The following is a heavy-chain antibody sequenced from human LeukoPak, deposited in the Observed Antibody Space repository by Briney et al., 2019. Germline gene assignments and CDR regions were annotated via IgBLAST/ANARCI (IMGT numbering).Heavy chain of an antibody. D-gene: IGHD2-2*01. CDR1: GFTFSSYS. J-gene: IGHJ4*02. Sequence: GGSLRLSCAASGFTFSSYSMNWVRQAPGKGLEWVSSISSSSSYIYYADSVKGRFTISRDNAKNSLYLQMNSLRAEDTAVYYCARVRVLAAITWGLGYWGQGTLATVSS. CDR3: ARVRVLAAITWGLGY. CDR2: ISSSSSYI. V-gene: IGHV3-21*01.